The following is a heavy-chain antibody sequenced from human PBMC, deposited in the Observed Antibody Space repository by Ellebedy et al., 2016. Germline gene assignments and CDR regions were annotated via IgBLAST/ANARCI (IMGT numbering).Heavy chain of an antibody. V-gene: IGHV1-3*01. J-gene: IGHJ4*02. D-gene: IGHD6-19*01. CDR2: INSATGNT. CDR1: EYSFSGYA. Sequence: ASVKVSCKASEYSFSGYALHWVRQAPGQRLEWMGWINSATGNTKYSQNFQGRVTITRDTSASTAYMELSSLRSEDTAVYYCARDYSSGYYYFDYWGQGTLVTVSS. CDR3: ARDYSSGYYYFDY.